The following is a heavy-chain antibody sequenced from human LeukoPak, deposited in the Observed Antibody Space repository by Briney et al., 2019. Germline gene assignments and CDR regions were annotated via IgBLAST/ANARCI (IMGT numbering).Heavy chain of an antibody. J-gene: IGHJ5*02. CDR1: GYTFTGYY. Sequence: ASVKVSCKASGYTFTGYYMHWVRQAPGQGLEWMGWINPNSGGTNYAQKFQGRVTMTRDTSISTAYMELSRLRSDDTAVYYGARGGGIVATITGWFDPWGQGTLVTVSS. D-gene: IGHD5-12*01. V-gene: IGHV1-2*02. CDR3: ARGGGIVATITGWFDP. CDR2: INPNSGGT.